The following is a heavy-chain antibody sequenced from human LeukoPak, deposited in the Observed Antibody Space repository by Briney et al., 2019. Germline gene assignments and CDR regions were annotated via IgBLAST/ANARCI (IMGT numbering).Heavy chain of an antibody. CDR2: IIPIFGTA. D-gene: IGHD6-13*01. V-gene: IGHV1-69*01. J-gene: IGHJ4*02. Sequence: SVKVSCKASGGTFSSYAISGVRQAPGQGLEWMGGIIPIFGTANYAQKFQGRVTITADESTSTAYMELSSLRSEDTAVYYCARGEDSSWYNNYWGQGTLVTVSS. CDR1: GGTFSSYA. CDR3: ARGEDSSWYNNY.